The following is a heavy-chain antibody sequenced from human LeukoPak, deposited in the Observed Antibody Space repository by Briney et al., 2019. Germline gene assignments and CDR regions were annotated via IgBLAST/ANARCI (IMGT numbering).Heavy chain of an antibody. D-gene: IGHD3-10*01. CDR3: ARAPLWFGELDY. J-gene: IGHJ4*02. V-gene: IGHV3-53*01. CDR1: GFTVSSNY. CDR2: IYSGGST. Sequence: GGSLRLSCAASGFTVSSNYMSWVRQAPGKGVEWVSVIYSGGSTYYADSVKGRFTISRDNSKNTLYLQMNSLRAEDTAVYYCARAPLWFGELDYWGQGTLVTVSS.